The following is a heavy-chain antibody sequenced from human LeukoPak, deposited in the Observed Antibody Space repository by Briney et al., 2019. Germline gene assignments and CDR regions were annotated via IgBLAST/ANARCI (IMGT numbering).Heavy chain of an antibody. CDR2: INHSGST. J-gene: IGHJ5*02. D-gene: IGHD3-22*01. Sequence: SETLSLTCAVYGGSFSGYYWSWIRQPPGKGLEWIGEINHSGSTNYNPSLKSRVTISVDTSKNQFSLKLSSVTAADTAVYYCARDGGYYYDSSGYPGSWFDPWGQGTLVTVSS. V-gene: IGHV4-34*01. CDR3: ARDGGYYYDSSGYPGSWFDP. CDR1: GGSFSGYY.